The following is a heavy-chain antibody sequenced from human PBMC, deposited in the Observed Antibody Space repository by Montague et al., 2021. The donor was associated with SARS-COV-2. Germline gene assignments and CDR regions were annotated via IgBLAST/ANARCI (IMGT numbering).Heavy chain of an antibody. V-gene: IGHV3-23*01. D-gene: IGHD2-2*01. CDR2: ISGSGGGT. J-gene: IGHJ5*01. Sequence: SLRLSCAASGFIFNDYAINWVRQTPGKALEWVSAISGSGGGTYYAESVKGRFTTSRDTSKNTVYLQMNSLRLEDTALYFCARDHERVGWPLDSWGQGTLVIVTA. CDR3: ARDHERVGWPLDS. CDR1: GFIFNDYA.